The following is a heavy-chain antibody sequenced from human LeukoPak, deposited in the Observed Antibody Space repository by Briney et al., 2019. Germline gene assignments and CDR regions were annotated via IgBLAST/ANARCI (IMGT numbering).Heavy chain of an antibody. D-gene: IGHD3-22*01. V-gene: IGHV1-18*01. J-gene: IGHJ4*02. CDR2: ISAYNGNT. CDR3: ARAATYYYDSSGYASDY. CDR1: GYTFTSYG. Sequence: ASVKVSCKASGYTFTSYGISWVRQAPGHGLEWMGWISAYNGNTNYAQKLQGRVTMTTDTSTSTAYMELRSLRSDDTAVYHCARAATYYYDSSGYASDYWGQGTLVTVSS.